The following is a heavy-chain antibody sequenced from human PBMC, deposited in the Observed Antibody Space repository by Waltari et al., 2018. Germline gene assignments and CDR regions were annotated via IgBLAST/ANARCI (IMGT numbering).Heavy chain of an antibody. CDR3: ARGLRGPDY. D-gene: IGHD2-15*01. CDR2: IDNDEGGT. J-gene: IGHJ4*02. Sequence: EVQLVESGGGLVQPGGSLRLSCAASGFPLSGYWMQWGRQSPGKGRGWVARIDNDEGGTIYADSVRGRFTISRDNAKNTLDLQMDSLRVEDTAVYYCARGLRGPDYWGQGTLVAVSS. CDR1: GFPLSGYW. V-gene: IGHV3-74*01.